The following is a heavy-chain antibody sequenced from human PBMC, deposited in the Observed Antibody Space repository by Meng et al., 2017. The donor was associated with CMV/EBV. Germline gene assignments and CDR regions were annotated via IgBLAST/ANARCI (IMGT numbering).Heavy chain of an antibody. CDR3: ARDRAPIRSGWYGCWFDP. J-gene: IGHJ5*02. CDR1: GYIFIDYG. Sequence: ASVKVSCKASGYIFIDYGISWVRQAPGQGLEWMGWISAYNGNTNYAQKFQGRVTMTTDTSTSTAYMGLRSLRSDDTAIYYWARDRAPIRSGWYGCWFDPWGQGTLVTVSS. V-gene: IGHV1-18*01. CDR2: ISAYNGNT. D-gene: IGHD6-19*01.